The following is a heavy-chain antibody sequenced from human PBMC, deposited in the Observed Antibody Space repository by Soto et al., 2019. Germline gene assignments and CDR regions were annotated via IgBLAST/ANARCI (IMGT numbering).Heavy chain of an antibody. J-gene: IGHJ3*02. V-gene: IGHV3-23*01. CDR3: ARVKAQILSSGWYGGDDI. Sequence: EVQLLESGGGLVQPGGSPRLSCAASGFTFSTYSMTWVRQAPGKGLEWVSTIRDSGHSTHYADSVRGRFAISRDNSKNTLFLQMNSLRAEDTAVYYCARVKAQILSSGWYGGDDIWGQGTMVTVSS. CDR1: GFTFSTYS. D-gene: IGHD6-19*01. CDR2: IRDSGHST.